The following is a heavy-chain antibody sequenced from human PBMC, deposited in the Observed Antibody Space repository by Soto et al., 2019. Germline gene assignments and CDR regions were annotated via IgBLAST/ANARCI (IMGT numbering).Heavy chain of an antibody. Sequence: EVQLVESGGGLVQPGGSLTVSCAASGFTFSTYWMSWVRQAPGKGLEWVANIKQDGSQKYYVDSVKGRFTIYRDNAKNSLYLQMNSLSAEDTAIYYCARPYCSGGSCYNWFDPWGQGTLVTVSS. CDR1: GFTFSTYW. J-gene: IGHJ5*02. CDR3: ARPYCSGGSCYNWFDP. D-gene: IGHD2-15*01. V-gene: IGHV3-7*03. CDR2: IKQDGSQK.